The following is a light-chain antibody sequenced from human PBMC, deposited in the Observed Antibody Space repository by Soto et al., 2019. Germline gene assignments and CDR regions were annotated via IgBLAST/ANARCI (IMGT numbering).Light chain of an antibody. CDR1: QSVSSNY. Sequence: EIVLTQSPDTLSLSPGDRATLSCRASQSVSSNYLTWYLQKPGQAPRLLVYGASYRPTGIPDRFSGSGSGTDFTLTISRVEPEDFAIYYCQQYGSLPFTFGQGTRLEIK. V-gene: IGKV3-20*01. J-gene: IGKJ5*01. CDR3: QQYGSLPFT. CDR2: GAS.